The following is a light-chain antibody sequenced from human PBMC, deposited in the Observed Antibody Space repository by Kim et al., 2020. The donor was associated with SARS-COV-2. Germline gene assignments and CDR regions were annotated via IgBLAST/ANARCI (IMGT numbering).Light chain of an antibody. CDR2: DVT. CDR3: CSYAGNSYV. V-gene: IGLV2-11*01. Sequence: PGQSVNISSTGTSSDVGGYNFVSWYQPHPGKAPKLMIYDVTKRPSGVPDRFSGSKSGNAASLTISGLQAEDEADYYCCSYAGNSYVFGTGTKVTVL. CDR1: SSDVGGYNF. J-gene: IGLJ1*01.